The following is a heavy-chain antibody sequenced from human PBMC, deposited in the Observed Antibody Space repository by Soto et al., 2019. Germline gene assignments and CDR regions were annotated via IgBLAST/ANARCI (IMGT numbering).Heavy chain of an antibody. CDR2: INAGNGNT. J-gene: IGHJ1*01. Sequence: QVQLVQSGAEVKKPGASVKVSCKASGYTFTSYAMHWVRQAPGQRLEWMGWINAGNGNTKYSQKFQGRVTITRDTSASTAYMELSSLRSEDTAVYYCARDAGSYDFWSGYPNAEYFQHWGQGTLVTVSS. D-gene: IGHD3-3*01. V-gene: IGHV1-3*01. CDR1: GYTFTSYA. CDR3: ARDAGSYDFWSGYPNAEYFQH.